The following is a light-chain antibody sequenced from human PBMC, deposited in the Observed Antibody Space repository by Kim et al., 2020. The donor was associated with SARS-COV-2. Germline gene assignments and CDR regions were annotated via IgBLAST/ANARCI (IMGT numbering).Light chain of an antibody. CDR1: QDIANS. CDR2: GAS. V-gene: IGKV1-27*01. J-gene: IGKJ1*01. CDR3: QKYNSAPWT. Sequence: ASVGDRVTISCRASQDIANSLAWYQQKPGTVPKVLIYGASTLQSGVPSRFSGSGSGTEFTLTIGSLQTEDVATYYCQKYNSAPWTFGPGTKVDIK.